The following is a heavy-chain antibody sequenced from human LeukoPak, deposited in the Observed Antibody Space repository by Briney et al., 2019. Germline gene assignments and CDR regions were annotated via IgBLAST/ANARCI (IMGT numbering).Heavy chain of an antibody. V-gene: IGHV1-24*01. CDR3: ARMYYYDSLIRFDP. Sequence: GASVKVSCKASGYTFTGYYMHWVRQAPGKGLEWMGGFDPEDGETIYAQKFQGRVTMTEDTSTDTAYMELSSLRSEDTAVYYCARMYYYDSLIRFDPWGQGTLVTVSS. J-gene: IGHJ5*02. D-gene: IGHD3-22*01. CDR2: FDPEDGET. CDR1: GYTFTGYY.